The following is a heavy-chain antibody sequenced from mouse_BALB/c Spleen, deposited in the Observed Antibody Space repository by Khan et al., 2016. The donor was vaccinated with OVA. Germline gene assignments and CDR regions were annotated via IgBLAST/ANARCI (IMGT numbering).Heavy chain of an antibody. CDR2: IWSGGNT. CDR1: GFSLINYG. J-gene: IGHJ2*01. Sequence: QVQLKESGPGLVHPSQGLSITCTVSGFSLINYGVHWVRQSPGKGLEWLGVIWSGGNTDYNATFISRLSIRRDNSKSQVFFKMNSLQVKDTAIYFCARNRNGYFDYWGQGTTLTVSS. CDR3: ARNRNGYFDY. D-gene: IGHD2-2*01. V-gene: IGHV2-2*02.